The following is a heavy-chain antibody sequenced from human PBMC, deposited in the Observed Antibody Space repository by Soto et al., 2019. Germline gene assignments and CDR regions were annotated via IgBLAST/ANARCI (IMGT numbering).Heavy chain of an antibody. J-gene: IGHJ6*02. CDR1: GYTLTELS. D-gene: IGHD3-16*02. V-gene: IGHV1-24*01. Sequence: GASVKVSCKVSGYTLTELSMHWVRQAPGKGLEWMGGFDPEDGETIYAQKFQGRVTTTEDTSTDTAYMELSSLRSEDTAVYYCTTVVVPKAVVHGMDGWGQGTTVTVSS. CDR2: FDPEDGET. CDR3: TTVVVPKAVVHGMDG.